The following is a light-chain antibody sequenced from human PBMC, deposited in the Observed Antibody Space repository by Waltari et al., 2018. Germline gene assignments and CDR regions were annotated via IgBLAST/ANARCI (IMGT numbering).Light chain of an antibody. V-gene: IGLV2-23*01. J-gene: IGLJ1*01. CDR3: YAYAGTRGV. Sequence: QSALTQPASVSGSPGQSITISCTGTSSDIASYNLVSWYQQHPGKAPKLIIYEANKLPSGVSSRVSGSKSGNTASLTISGPQAADEANYYCYAYAGTRGVFGTGTKVTVL. CDR2: EAN. CDR1: SSDIASYNL.